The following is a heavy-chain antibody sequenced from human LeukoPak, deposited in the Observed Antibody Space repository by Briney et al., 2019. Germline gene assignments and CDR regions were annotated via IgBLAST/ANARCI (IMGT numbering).Heavy chain of an antibody. CDR3: ARESGSYYLWFDP. Sequence: GGSLRLSCGASGFTFSSYGMHWARQAPGKGLEWVAVISYDGSNKYYADSVKGRFTISRDNAKNSLYLQMNSLRAEDTALYHCARESGSYYLWFDPWGQGTLVTVSS. V-gene: IGHV3-30*03. J-gene: IGHJ5*02. CDR2: ISYDGSNK. CDR1: GFTFSSYG. D-gene: IGHD1-26*01.